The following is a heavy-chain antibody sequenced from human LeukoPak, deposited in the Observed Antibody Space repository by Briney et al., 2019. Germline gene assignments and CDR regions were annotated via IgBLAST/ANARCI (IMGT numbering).Heavy chain of an antibody. J-gene: IGHJ4*02. Sequence: SETLSLTCTVSGGSMSSACWSWIRQSPGKGLEWIGCIYSIGGTTNYNPSLKSRVTISVDTSRNQFSLKLSSVTAADTAVYYCARSGYYYGGDYWGQGTLVTVSS. D-gene: IGHD3-22*01. V-gene: IGHV4-59*01. CDR3: ARSGYYYGGDY. CDR1: GGSMSSAC. CDR2: IYSIGGTT.